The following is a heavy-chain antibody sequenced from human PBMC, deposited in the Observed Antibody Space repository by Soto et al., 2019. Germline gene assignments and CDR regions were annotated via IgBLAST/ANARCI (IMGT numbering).Heavy chain of an antibody. CDR2: IIPMFGIT. V-gene: IGHV1-69*04. J-gene: IGHJ4*02. CDR1: GGTFSSYV. CDR3: ARDRALNNAAVGMAH. Sequence: QVQLVQSGAEVKKPGSSVKVSCKASGGTFSSYVMTWVRQAPGQGLEWMGRIIPMFGITDYAPKFQGRVTITADKSTATAYMELSSMRSEDTAIYYCARDRALNNAAVGMAHLGQGSLVTGSS. D-gene: IGHD6-13*01.